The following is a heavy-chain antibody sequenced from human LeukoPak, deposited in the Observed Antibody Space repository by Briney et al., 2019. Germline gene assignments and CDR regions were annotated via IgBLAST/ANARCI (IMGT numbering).Heavy chain of an antibody. J-gene: IGHJ5*02. CDR3: ARHGPYLGRLGWFDP. CDR1: GGSISSYY. V-gene: IGHV4-59*08. Sequence: WETLSLTCTVSGGSISSYYWSWIRQPPGKGLEWIGYIKYSGKCNYNPSLKSRVTISIDTSKNQFCLNLSSVTAADTAVYYCARHGPYLGRLGWFDPWGQGTLVTVPS. CDR2: IKYSGKC. D-gene: IGHD1-26*01.